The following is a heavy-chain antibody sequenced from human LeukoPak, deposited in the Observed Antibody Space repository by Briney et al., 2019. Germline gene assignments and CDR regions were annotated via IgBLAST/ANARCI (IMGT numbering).Heavy chain of an antibody. J-gene: IGHJ4*02. V-gene: IGHV5-51*01. CDR2: IYPGDSDT. Sequence: GESLKISCKASENSFTTSWIGWVRQMPGKGLEWMGIIYPGDSDTRYSPSFQGQVTISADKSISTAYLQWSSLKASDTAMYYCARHGRRGYYYDSSDFDYWGQGTLVTVSS. D-gene: IGHD3-22*01. CDR1: ENSFTTSW. CDR3: ARHGRRGYYYDSSDFDY.